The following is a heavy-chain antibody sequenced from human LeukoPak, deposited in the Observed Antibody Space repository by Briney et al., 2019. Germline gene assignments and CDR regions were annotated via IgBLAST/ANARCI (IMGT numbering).Heavy chain of an antibody. CDR1: GGSFSGYY. V-gene: IGHV4-34*01. Sequence: SETLSLTCAVYGGSFSGYYWSWIRQPPGKGLEWIGEINHSGSTNYNPSLKSRVTISVDTSKNQFSLKLSSVTAADTAVYYCARPSSSWYRGYFGYWGQGTLVTVSS. D-gene: IGHD6-13*01. J-gene: IGHJ4*02. CDR2: INHSGST. CDR3: ARPSSSWYRGYFGY.